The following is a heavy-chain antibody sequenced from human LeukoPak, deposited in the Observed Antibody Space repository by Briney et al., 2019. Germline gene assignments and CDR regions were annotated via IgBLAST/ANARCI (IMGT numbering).Heavy chain of an antibody. Sequence: GGSLRLSCAASGFTFSSYWMCWVRQAPGKGLEWVANIKQDGSEKYYVDSVKGRFTISRDNAKNSLYLQMNSLRAEDTAVYYCARDVRQQLVLSYYYYYMDVWGKGTTVTVSS. CDR3: ARDVRQQLVLSYYYYYMDV. V-gene: IGHV3-7*01. J-gene: IGHJ6*03. CDR2: IKQDGSEK. CDR1: GFTFSSYW. D-gene: IGHD6-13*01.